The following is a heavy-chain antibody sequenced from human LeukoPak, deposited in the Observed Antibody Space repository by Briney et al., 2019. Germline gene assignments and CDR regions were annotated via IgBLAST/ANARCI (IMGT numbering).Heavy chain of an antibody. CDR3: ARHRGPVYYYYGMDV. D-gene: IGHD2-2*01. J-gene: IGHJ6*02. V-gene: IGHV4-39*01. Sequence: SETLSLTCTVSGGSISSSSYYWGWIRQPPGKGLEWIGSIYYSGSTYYNPSLKSRVTISVDTSKNQFSLKLSSVTAADTAVYYCARHRGPVYYYYGMDVWGQGTTVTVSS. CDR2: IYYSGST. CDR1: GGSISSSSYY.